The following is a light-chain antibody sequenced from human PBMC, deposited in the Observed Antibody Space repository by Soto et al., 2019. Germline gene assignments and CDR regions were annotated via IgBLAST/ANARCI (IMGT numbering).Light chain of an antibody. V-gene: IGLV2-8*01. J-gene: IGLJ1*01. Sequence: QSVLTQPPSASASPGQSVTISCTGTSSDVGDYDYVSWYQLHPGKAPKLMIYEVSKRPSGIPDRFSGSKSGNTASLTVSGLQAEDEADYYCSSYAGSNNYVFGTGTKLTVL. CDR1: SSDVGDYDY. CDR2: EVS. CDR3: SSYAGSNNYV.